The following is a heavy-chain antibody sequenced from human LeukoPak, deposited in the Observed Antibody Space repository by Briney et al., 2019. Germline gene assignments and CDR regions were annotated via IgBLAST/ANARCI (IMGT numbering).Heavy chain of an antibody. V-gene: IGHV3-7*01. J-gene: IGHJ4*02. Sequence: PGGSLRLSCAASGFTFSSYWMTWVRQAPGKGLEWVANINRDASEKYYVDSVKGRFTISRDNAKNSLYLQMNSLRAEDTAVYYCARVRWGELLDWGQGTLVTVSS. D-gene: IGHD1-26*01. CDR2: INRDASEK. CDR1: GFTFSSYW. CDR3: ARVRWGELLD.